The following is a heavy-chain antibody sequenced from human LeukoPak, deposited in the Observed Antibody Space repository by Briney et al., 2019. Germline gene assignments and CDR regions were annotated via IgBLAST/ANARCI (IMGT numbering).Heavy chain of an antibody. CDR1: GGTFSSYA. J-gene: IGHJ4*02. CDR3: ARVVWVGFMITSNDY. Sequence: SVKVSCKASGGTFSSYAISWVRQAPGQGLEWMGGIIPIFGTANYAQKFQGRVTITADESTSTAYMELNSLRAEDTAVYYCARVVWVGFMITSNDYWGQGTLVTVSS. V-gene: IGHV1-69*01. D-gene: IGHD3-16*01. CDR2: IIPIFGTA.